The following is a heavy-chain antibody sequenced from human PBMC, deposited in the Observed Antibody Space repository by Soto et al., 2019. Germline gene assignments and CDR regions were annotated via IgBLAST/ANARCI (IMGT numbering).Heavy chain of an antibody. D-gene: IGHD2-2*02. J-gene: IGHJ3*01. Sequence: DEQLVASGGGLGQSGGSLRLSCAASGFTFKTYSMNWVRRAPGKGLEWISYISGPGNTIKYADSVQGRFIVSRDNANGSLNPQMNDLGDDDTAFYYWARDGCSSASCYTYIRAFDVWGQGTEVSVSS. V-gene: IGHV3-48*02. CDR3: ARDGCSSASCYTYIRAFDV. CDR1: GFTFKTYS. CDR2: ISGPGNTI.